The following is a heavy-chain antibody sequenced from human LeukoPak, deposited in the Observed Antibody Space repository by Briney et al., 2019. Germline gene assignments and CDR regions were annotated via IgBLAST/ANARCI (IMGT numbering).Heavy chain of an antibody. Sequence: GSLRLSCAASGFTFSSYSMNWVRQAPGKGLEWIGSIYYSGSTYYNPSLKSRVTISVDTSKNQFSLKLSSVTAADTAVYYCASSGIAAAPLGYWGQGTLVTVSS. CDR1: GFTFSSYS. V-gene: IGHV4-39*07. CDR3: ASSGIAAAPLGY. CDR2: IYYSGST. D-gene: IGHD6-13*01. J-gene: IGHJ4*02.